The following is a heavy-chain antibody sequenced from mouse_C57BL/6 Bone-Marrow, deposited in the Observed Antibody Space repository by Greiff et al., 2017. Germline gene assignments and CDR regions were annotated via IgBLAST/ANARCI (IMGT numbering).Heavy chain of an antibody. D-gene: IGHD2-2*01. J-gene: IGHJ4*01. CDR1: GYTFTSYW. CDR2: INPSNGGT. CDR3: ARRGGYVGYAMDY. V-gene: IGHV1-53*01. Sequence: QVQLQQPGTELVKPGASVKLSCKASGYTFTSYWMHWVKQRPGQGLEWIGNINPSNGGTNYNEKFKSKATLTVDKSSSTAYMQLSRLTSEVSAVYCCARRGGYVGYAMDYWGQGTSVTVSS.